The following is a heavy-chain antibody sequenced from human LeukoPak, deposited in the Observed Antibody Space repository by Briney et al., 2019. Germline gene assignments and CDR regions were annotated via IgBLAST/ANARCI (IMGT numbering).Heavy chain of an antibody. CDR3: AKDPYDSSGYNEFDY. Sequence: GGSLILSCAASGFTFSSYAMSWVRQAPGKGLEWVSAISGSGGSTYYADSVKGRFTISRDNSKNTLYLQMNSLRAEDTAVYYCAKDPYDSSGYNEFDYWGQGTLVTVSS. J-gene: IGHJ4*02. D-gene: IGHD3-22*01. CDR2: ISGSGGST. CDR1: GFTFSSYA. V-gene: IGHV3-23*01.